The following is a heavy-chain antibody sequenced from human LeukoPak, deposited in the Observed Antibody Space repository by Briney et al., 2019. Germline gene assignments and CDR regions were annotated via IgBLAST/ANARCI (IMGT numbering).Heavy chain of an antibody. J-gene: IGHJ3*02. Sequence: TSETLSLTCAVSGGSISSSNWWSWVRQPPGKGLEWIGEIYHSGSTNYNPSLKSRVTISVDKSKNQFPLKLSSVTAADTAVYYCAASGSYFPDAFDIWGQGTMVTVSS. V-gene: IGHV4-4*02. CDR3: AASGSYFPDAFDI. D-gene: IGHD3-10*01. CDR1: GGSISSSNW. CDR2: IYHSGST.